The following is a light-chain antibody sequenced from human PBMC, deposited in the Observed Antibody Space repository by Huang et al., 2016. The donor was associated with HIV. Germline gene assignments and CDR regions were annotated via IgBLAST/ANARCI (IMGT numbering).Light chain of an antibody. CDR1: QSVYSSSTSKDY. CDR2: WAS. J-gene: IGKJ1*01. Sequence: DIIMTQSPDSLAVSLGERATLNCRSNQSVYSSSTSKDYMAWFQQKPGHPPRLLLFWASTREAGVPDRFTGSGSGTHFTLTIASLEAEDAAIYYCQQYYSSPQTFGQGTRVEVK. CDR3: QQYYSSPQT. V-gene: IGKV4-1*01.